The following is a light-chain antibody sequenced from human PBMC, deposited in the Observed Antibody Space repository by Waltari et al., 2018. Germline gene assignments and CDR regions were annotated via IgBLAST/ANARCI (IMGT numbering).Light chain of an antibody. J-gene: IGKJ5*01. Sequence: ENVLTQSPGTLSLSPGERANPSCRASQSVHNDNFAWFQQKPHQAPMLLFFGASSRATVIPDRFSGSCSGTDFILTISRVEPEDFVLYYYQHYGGSPDTFGQGTRLEIK. V-gene: IGKV3-20*01. CDR1: QSVHNDN. CDR3: QHYGGSPDT. CDR2: GAS.